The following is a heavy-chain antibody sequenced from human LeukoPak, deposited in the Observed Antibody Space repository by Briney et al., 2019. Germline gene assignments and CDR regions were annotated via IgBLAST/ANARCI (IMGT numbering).Heavy chain of an antibody. CDR2: INHSGST. Sequence: SETLSLTRAVYGGSFSGYYWSWIRQPPGKGLEWIGEINHSGSTNYNPSLKSRVTISVDTSKNQFSLKLSSVTAADTAVYYCARVSGDGCPRSTSCTDWFDPWGQGTLVTVSS. D-gene: IGHD2-2*01. J-gene: IGHJ5*02. CDR3: ARVSGDGCPRSTSCTDWFDP. CDR1: GGSFSGYY. V-gene: IGHV4-34*01.